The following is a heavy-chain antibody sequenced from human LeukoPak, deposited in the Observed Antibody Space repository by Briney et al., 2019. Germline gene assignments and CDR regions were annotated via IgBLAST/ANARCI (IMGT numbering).Heavy chain of an antibody. D-gene: IGHD3-22*01. J-gene: IGHJ4*02. CDR2: IYHRGSI. V-gene: IGHV4-59*01. Sequence: SETLSLTCSVSGASISTYFWSWIRQPPGKGLEWIGYIYHRGSINYNPSLKSRVTISVDTSKNQLSLKLSSVTAADTAMYYCARFGYYYDSSGYYYQGSFDYWGQGTLVTVSS. CDR3: ARFGYYYDSSGYYYQGSFDY. CDR1: GASISTYF.